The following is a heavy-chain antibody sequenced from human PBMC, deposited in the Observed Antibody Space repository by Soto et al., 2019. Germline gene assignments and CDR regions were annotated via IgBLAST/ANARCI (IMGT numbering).Heavy chain of an antibody. V-gene: IGHV4-34*01. J-gene: IGHJ4*02. CDR1: GGSFSGYY. D-gene: IGHD2-15*01. Sequence: SETLSLTCAVYGGSFSGYYWSWIRQPPGKGLEWIGEINHSGSTNYNPSLKSRVTISVDTSKNQFSLKLSSVTAADTAVYYCSFGVVAAPYYFDYWGQGTLVTVSS. CDR3: SFGVVAAPYYFDY. CDR2: INHSGST.